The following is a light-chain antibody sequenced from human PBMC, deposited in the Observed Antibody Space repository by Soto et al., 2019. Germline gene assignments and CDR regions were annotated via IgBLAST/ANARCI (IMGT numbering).Light chain of an antibody. J-gene: IGLJ3*02. CDR2: EVS. CDR1: SGNVGGYNY. V-gene: IGLV2-14*01. Sequence: QCALTQPASVSGSPGQSITISCTGTSGNVGGYNYVSWYQQHPGKAPKLMIYEVSNRPSGVSNRFSGSKSGSTASLTISGLQAEDEADYYCSSYTSSNTWVFGGGTKLTAL. CDR3: SSYTSSNTWV.